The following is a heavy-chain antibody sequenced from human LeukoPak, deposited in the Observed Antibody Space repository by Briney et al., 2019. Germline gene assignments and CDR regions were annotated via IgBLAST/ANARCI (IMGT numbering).Heavy chain of an antibody. Sequence: GGSLRLSCAASGFTVSSNYMSWVRQAPGKGLEWVSVIYSGGSTYYADSVKGRFTISRDNSKNTLYLQMNSLRAEDTAVYYCASRLLWFGELYLSHAFDTWGQGTMVTVSS. CDR3: ASRLLWFGELYLSHAFDT. D-gene: IGHD3-10*01. CDR1: GFTVSSNY. J-gene: IGHJ3*02. CDR2: IYSGGST. V-gene: IGHV3-66*01.